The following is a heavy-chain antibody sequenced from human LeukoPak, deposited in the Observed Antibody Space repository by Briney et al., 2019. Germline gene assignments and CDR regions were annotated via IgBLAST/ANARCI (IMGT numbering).Heavy chain of an antibody. Sequence: PSETLSLTCTVSGGSISSYYWSWIRQPPGKGLEWIGHIYYSGSTNYNPSLKSRVTISVDTSKNQFSLKLSSVTAADTAVYYCARFGGANFDYWGQGTLVTVSS. CDR2: IYYSGST. CDR1: GGSISSYY. D-gene: IGHD2-21*01. J-gene: IGHJ4*02. CDR3: ARFGGANFDY. V-gene: IGHV4-59*08.